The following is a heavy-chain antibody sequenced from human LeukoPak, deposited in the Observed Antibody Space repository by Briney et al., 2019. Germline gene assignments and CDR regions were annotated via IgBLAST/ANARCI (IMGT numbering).Heavy chain of an antibody. J-gene: IGHJ6*02. Sequence: PGGSLRLSCAASGFTFSSYWMTWVRQAPGKGLDWVANIKQVGSEKYYVDSVKGRFTISRNNAKNSLYLQMNGLRAEDTAVYSCARHTKGRTYGMDVWGQGTTVTVSS. D-gene: IGHD2-8*01. CDR3: ARHTKGRTYGMDV. CDR1: GFTFSSYW. CDR2: IKQVGSEK. V-gene: IGHV3-7*04.